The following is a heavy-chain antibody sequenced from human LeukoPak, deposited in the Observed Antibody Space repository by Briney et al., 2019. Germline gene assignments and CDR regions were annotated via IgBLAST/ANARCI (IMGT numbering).Heavy chain of an antibody. CDR2: INTYNGNT. Sequence: GASVKVSCKASGYTFTSYGISWVRQAPGQGPEWMGWINTYNGNTHYAQKLQGRVTMTTDTATSTAYMELRSLRSDDTAAYYCARDAPGLAYYYGLDGWGQGTTVTVSS. J-gene: IGHJ6*02. V-gene: IGHV1-18*01. D-gene: IGHD3-10*01. CDR1: GYTFTSYG. CDR3: ARDAPGLAYYYGLDG.